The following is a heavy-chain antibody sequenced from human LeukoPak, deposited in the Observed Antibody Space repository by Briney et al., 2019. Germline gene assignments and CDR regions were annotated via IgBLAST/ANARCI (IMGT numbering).Heavy chain of an antibody. CDR2: IWYDGSNK. J-gene: IGHJ4*02. V-gene: IGHV3-33*01. D-gene: IGHD6-13*01. CDR3: ARLGRSWSFQY. CDR1: GFTFSSYG. Sequence: GGSLRLSCAASGFTFSSYGMNWVRQAPGKGLEWVAVIWYDGSNKYYGDSVKGRFTISRDNSKNTVSLQLNSLRVEDTAVYYCARLGRSWSFQYWGQGTLVTVSS.